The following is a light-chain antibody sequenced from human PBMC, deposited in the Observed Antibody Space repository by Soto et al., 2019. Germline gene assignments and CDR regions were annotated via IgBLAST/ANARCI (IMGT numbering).Light chain of an antibody. CDR2: GAS. CDR1: QSVSSSY. V-gene: IGKV3-20*01. Sequence: EIGLTQSPGTLSVSPGERVTLSCRASQSVSSSYLTWYQQKPGQAPRLLIYGASSRATGIPDRFSGSGSGTDFTLTISRLEPEDFAVYYCQQYGSSPSWTFGQGTKVDIK. J-gene: IGKJ1*01. CDR3: QQYGSSPSWT.